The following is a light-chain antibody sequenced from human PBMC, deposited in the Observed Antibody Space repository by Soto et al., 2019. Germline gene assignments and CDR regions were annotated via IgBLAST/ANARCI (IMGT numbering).Light chain of an antibody. J-gene: IGKJ1*01. CDR3: HQYGSSLWT. CDR1: QSVSSSY. Sequence: EIVLTQSPGTLSLSPGERGTLSCRASQSVSSSYLAWYQQKPGQAPRLLIYGASSRATGIPDRFSGSGSGTDFTLTISRLEPEDFAVYYCHQYGSSLWTFGRGTKVEIK. CDR2: GAS. V-gene: IGKV3-20*01.